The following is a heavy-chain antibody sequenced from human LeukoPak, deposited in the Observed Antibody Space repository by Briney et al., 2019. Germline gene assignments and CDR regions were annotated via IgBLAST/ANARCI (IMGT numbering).Heavy chain of an antibody. Sequence: PGGSLRLSCAVSGFTFSGYWMHWVRQAPGKGLVWVSRINSDGGSTTYADSVQGRFTISRDNAKNTLYLQMNSLRAEDTAVYYCARDTDSSYYYCTNPVLDYWGQGTLVTVSS. V-gene: IGHV3-74*01. CDR1: GFTFSGYW. CDR2: INSDGGST. D-gene: IGHD3-22*01. CDR3: ARDTDSSYYYCTNPVLDY. J-gene: IGHJ4*02.